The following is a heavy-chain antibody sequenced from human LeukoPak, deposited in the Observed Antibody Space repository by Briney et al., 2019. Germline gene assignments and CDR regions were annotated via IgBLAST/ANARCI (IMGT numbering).Heavy chain of an antibody. CDR1: GGSISSYY. CDR2: IYYSGST. J-gene: IGHJ4*02. D-gene: IGHD3-10*01. V-gene: IGHV4-59*08. Sequence: MASETLSLTCTVSGGSISSYYWSWIRQPPGKGLEWIGYIYYSGSTYYNPSLKSRVTISVDTSKNQFSLKLNSVTATDTAVYYCARHYGPWGQGTLVTVSS. CDR3: ARHYGP.